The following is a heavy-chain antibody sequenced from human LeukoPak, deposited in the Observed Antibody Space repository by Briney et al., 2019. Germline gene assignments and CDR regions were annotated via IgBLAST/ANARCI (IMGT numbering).Heavy chain of an antibody. V-gene: IGHV4-59*08. CDR1: GGSISSYY. CDR2: IYYSGST. D-gene: IGHD3-3*01. Sequence: SETLSLTCTVSGGSISSYYWSWIRQPPGKGLEWIGYIYYSGSTNYNPSLKSRVTISVDTSKNQFSLKLSSVTAADTAVYYCARRLTFGNLDYWGQGTLVTVSS. J-gene: IGHJ4*02. CDR3: ARRLTFGNLDY.